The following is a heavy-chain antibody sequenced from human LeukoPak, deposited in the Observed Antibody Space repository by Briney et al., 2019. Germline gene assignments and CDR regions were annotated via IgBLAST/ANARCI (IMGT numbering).Heavy chain of an antibody. CDR3: AHDSGDGYTL. J-gene: IGHJ4*02. CDR1: GFTFSSYA. V-gene: IGHV3-30-3*01. CDR2: ISYDGSNK. Sequence: GGSLRLSCAASGFTFSSYAMHWVRQAPGKGLEWVAVISYDGSNKYYADSVKGRFTISRDNSKNTLYLQMNSLRAEDTAVYYCAHDSGDGYTLWGQGTLVTVSS. D-gene: IGHD5-24*01.